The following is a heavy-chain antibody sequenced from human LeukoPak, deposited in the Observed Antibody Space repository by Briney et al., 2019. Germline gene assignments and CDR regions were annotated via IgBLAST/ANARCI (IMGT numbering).Heavy chain of an antibody. Sequence: ASVKVSWKASGYTFTSYDINWVRQATGQGLEWMGCMNPNSGNTGYAQKFQGRVTMTTDTSTSTAYMELRSLRSDDTAVYYCARDPFVGATPTGIDYWGQGTLVTVSS. CDR2: MNPNSGNT. V-gene: IGHV1-8*01. CDR3: ARDPFVGATPTGIDY. J-gene: IGHJ4*02. D-gene: IGHD1-26*01. CDR1: GYTFTSYD.